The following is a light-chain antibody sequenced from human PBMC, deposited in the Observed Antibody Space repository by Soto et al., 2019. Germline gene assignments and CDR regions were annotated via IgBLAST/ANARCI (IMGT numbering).Light chain of an antibody. CDR3: SSYTSSRTLYV. Sequence: QSVLTQPASVSGSPGQPITISCTGTSSDVGGYNYVSWYQQHPGKAPKLMIYDVSNRPSGVSNRFSGSKSGNTASLTISGLQAEDEADYYCSSYTSSRTLYVFGTGTTVTVL. CDR1: SSDVGGYNY. J-gene: IGLJ1*01. CDR2: DVS. V-gene: IGLV2-14*01.